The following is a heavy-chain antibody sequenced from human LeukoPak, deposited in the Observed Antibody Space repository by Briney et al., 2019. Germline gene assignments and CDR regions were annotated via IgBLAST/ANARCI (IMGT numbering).Heavy chain of an antibody. D-gene: IGHD1-14*01. V-gene: IGHV1-18*01. CDR2: ISAYNGNT. J-gene: IGHJ4*02. CDR1: GYVFTGYY. CDR3: ARASTDFDY. Sequence: GASVKVSCKASGYVFTGYYIHWVRQAPGQGLEWMGWISAYNGNTNYAQKLQGRVTMTTDTSTSTAYMELRSLRSDDTAVYYCARASTDFDYWGQGTLVTVSS.